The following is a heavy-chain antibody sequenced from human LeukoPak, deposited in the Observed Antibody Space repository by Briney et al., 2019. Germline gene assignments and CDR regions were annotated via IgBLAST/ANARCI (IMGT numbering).Heavy chain of an antibody. V-gene: IGHV3-23*01. J-gene: IGHJ3*02. CDR1: GFTFSSYA. D-gene: IGHD1-7*01. Sequence: GGSLRLSCAASGFTFSSYAMSWVRQAPGKGLEWVSAISGSGGSTYYADSVKGRFTISRDNSKNTLYLQMNSLRAEDTAVYYCAKDRPYNWNYMGGAFDIWGQGTMVTVSS. CDR3: AKDRPYNWNYMGGAFDI. CDR2: ISGSGGST.